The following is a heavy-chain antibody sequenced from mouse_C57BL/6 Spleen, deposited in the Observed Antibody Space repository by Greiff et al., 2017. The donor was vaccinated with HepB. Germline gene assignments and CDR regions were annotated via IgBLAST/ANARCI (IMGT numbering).Heavy chain of an antibody. CDR2: TNPTNGRT. Sequence: QVQLQQPGAELVKAGASVKMSCKASGYTFTSYWMHWVKQRLGQGLEWFAETNPTNGRTYYNEKFKRKATLTVDKSSSTAYMLLSGTTFEDSAVYYCARIKKIVATYFDYWGQGTTRTVSS. D-gene: IGHD1-1*01. CDR1: GYTFTSYW. J-gene: IGHJ2*01. V-gene: IGHV1S81*02. CDR3: ARIKKIVATYFDY.